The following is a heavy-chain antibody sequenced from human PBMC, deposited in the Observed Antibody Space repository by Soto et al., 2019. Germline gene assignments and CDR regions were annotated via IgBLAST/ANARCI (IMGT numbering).Heavy chain of an antibody. J-gene: IGHJ6*02. D-gene: IGHD3-10*01. CDR3: ASNYYGSGSYYNTDLVSEYYYYYYGMDV. CDR2: IIPIFGTA. CDR1: GGTFSSYA. V-gene: IGHV1-69*13. Sequence: ASVKVSCKASGGTFSSYAISWVRQAPGQGLEWMGGIIPIFGTANYAQKFQGRVTITADESTSTAYMELRSLRSEDTAVYYCASNYYGSGSYYNTDLVSEYYYYYYGMDVWGQGTTVTVSS.